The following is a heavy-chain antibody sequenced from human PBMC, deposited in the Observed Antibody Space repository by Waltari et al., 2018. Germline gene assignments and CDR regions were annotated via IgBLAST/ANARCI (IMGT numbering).Heavy chain of an antibody. CDR3: ARVKRITIFGVVLYYFDY. CDR2: IYYSGIT. J-gene: IGHJ4*02. CDR1: GGSISSYY. V-gene: IGHV4-59*01. Sequence: QVQLQELGPGLVKPSETLSLTCTVSGGSISSYYWSWIRQPPGKGLEWIGYIYYSGITNYNPSLKSRVTISVDTSNNQFSLKLSSVTAADTAVYYCARVKRITIFGVVLYYFDYWGQGTLVTVSS. D-gene: IGHD3-3*01.